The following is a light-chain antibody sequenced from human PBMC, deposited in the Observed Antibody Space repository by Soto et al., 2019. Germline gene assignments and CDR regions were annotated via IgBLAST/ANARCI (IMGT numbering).Light chain of an antibody. J-gene: IGKJ1*01. CDR2: GAS. V-gene: IGKV3-15*01. CDR1: QSVSSN. CDR3: QQYDNWPPT. Sequence: EIVMTQSPATLSVSPVERATLXCRASQSVSSNLAWYQQKPGQAPRLLIYGASTRATGIPARFSGSGSGTEFTLTISSLQSEDFAVYYCQQYDNWPPTFGQGTKVDIK.